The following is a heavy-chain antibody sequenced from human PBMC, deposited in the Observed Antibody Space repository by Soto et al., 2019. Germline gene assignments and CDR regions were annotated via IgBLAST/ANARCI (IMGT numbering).Heavy chain of an antibody. J-gene: IGHJ4*02. CDR2: INHSGST. V-gene: IGHV4-34*01. D-gene: IGHD2-15*01. CDR3: ARGPMDTPKDIVVVVAVPGLDY. CDR1: GGSFSGYY. Sequence: SETLSLTCAVYGGSFSGYYWSWIRQPPGKGLEWIGEINHSGSTNYNPSLKSRVTISVDTSKNQFSLKLSSVTAADTAVYYCARGPMDTPKDIVVVVAVPGLDYWGQGTLVTVSS.